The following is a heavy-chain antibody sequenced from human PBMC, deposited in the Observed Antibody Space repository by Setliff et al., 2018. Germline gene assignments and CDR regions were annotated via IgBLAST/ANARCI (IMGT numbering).Heavy chain of an antibody. D-gene: IGHD3-3*01. CDR2: ISAYNGNT. Sequence: ASVKVSCKASGYTFTSYGISWVRQAPGQGLEWMGWISAYNGNTNYAQKLQGRVTMTTDTSTSTAHMELGSLRSDDTAVYYCASSRDYNFWSGYYSPLDYWGQGTLVTVSS. CDR1: GYTFTSYG. J-gene: IGHJ4*02. V-gene: IGHV1-18*01. CDR3: ASSRDYNFWSGYYSPLDY.